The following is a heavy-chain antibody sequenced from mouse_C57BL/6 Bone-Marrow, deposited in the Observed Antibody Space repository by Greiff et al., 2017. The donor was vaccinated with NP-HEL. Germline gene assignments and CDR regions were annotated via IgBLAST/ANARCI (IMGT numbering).Heavy chain of an antibody. CDR3: ARTGPHYYGSLDY. CDR2: IHPSDSDT. Sequence: QVQLKQPGAELVKPGASVKVSCKASGYTFTSYWMHWVKQRPGQGLEWIGRIHPSDSDTNYNQKFKGKATLTVDQSSSTAYMQLNSLTSEDSAVYYCARTGPHYYGSLDYWGQGTTLTVSS. V-gene: IGHV1-74*01. J-gene: IGHJ2*01. CDR1: GYTFTSYW. D-gene: IGHD1-1*01.